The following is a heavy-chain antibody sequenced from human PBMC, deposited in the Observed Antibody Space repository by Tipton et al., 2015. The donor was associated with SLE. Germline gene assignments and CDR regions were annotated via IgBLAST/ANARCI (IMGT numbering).Heavy chain of an antibody. CDR1: GFTVSSNY. Sequence: SLRLSCAASGFTVSSNYMSWVRQAPGKGLEWVSVIYSGGSTYYADSVKGRFTISRDNSKNTLYLQMNSLRAEDTAVYYCARDLAAAGLDYWGQGTLATVSS. CDR2: IYSGGST. CDR3: ARDLAAAGLDY. J-gene: IGHJ4*02. D-gene: IGHD6-13*01. V-gene: IGHV3-53*05.